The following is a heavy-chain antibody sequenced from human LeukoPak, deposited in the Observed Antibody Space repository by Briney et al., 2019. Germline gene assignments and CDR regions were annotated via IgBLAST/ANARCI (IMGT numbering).Heavy chain of an antibody. V-gene: IGHV3-11*05. J-gene: IGHJ4*02. Sequence: GGSLRLSCAASGFTFSDYYMSWIRQAPGKGLEWVSYISSSSSYTNYADSVEGRFTISRDNAKNSLYLQMNSLRAEDTAVYYCARDLHRNTMVRAFDYWGQGTLVTVSS. CDR3: ARDLHRNTMVRAFDY. D-gene: IGHD3-10*01. CDR2: ISSSSSYT. CDR1: GFTFSDYY.